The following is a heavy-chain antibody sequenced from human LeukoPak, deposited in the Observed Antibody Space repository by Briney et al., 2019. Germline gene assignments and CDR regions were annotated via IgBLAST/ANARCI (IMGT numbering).Heavy chain of an antibody. Sequence: SETLSLTCTVSGGPISSGNYYWNWIRQPAGKGLEWIGRVHSSGSTNHNPSLKGRVTISRDTSKNQFSVIVSSVSAADTAIYFCARSKGDYGSGSLGYWGQGILVTVSS. CDR1: GGPISSGNYY. D-gene: IGHD3-10*01. J-gene: IGHJ4*02. V-gene: IGHV4-61*02. CDR2: VHSSGST. CDR3: ARSKGDYGSGSLGY.